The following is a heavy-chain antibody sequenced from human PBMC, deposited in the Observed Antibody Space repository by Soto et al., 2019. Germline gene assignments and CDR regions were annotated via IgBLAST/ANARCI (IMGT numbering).Heavy chain of an antibody. CDR2: IYYSGST. J-gene: IGHJ4*02. Sequence: PSETLSLTCTVSGGSISSYYWSWIRQPPGKGLEWIGYIYYSGSTNYNPSLKSRVTISVDTSKNQFSLKLSSVTAADTAVYYCARENIVRSGLDYWGQGTLVTVSS. CDR3: ARENIVRSGLDY. CDR1: GGSISSYY. V-gene: IGHV4-59*01. D-gene: IGHD6-19*01.